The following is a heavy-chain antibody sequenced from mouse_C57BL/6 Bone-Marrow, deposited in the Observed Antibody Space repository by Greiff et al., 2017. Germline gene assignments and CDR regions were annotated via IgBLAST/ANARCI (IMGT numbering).Heavy chain of an antibody. D-gene: IGHD2-4*01. Sequence: EVKLVESEGGLVQPGSSMKLSCTASGFTFSDYYMAWVRQVPEKGLEWVANINYDGSSTYYLDSLKSRFIISRDNAKNILYLQMSRLKSEDTATYYCARIYYDYDGGVRYAMDYWGQGTSVTVSS. V-gene: IGHV5-16*01. J-gene: IGHJ4*01. CDR1: GFTFSDYY. CDR2: INYDGSST. CDR3: ARIYYDYDGGVRYAMDY.